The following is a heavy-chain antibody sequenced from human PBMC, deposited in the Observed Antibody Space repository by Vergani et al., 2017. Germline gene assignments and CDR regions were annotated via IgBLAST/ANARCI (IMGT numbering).Heavy chain of an antibody. CDR2: IYSGGST. J-gene: IGHJ4*02. D-gene: IGHD2-21*01. CDR3: ARDSHI. CDR1: GFTFSSYA. V-gene: IGHV3-66*02. Sequence: EVQLLESGGGLVQPGGSLRLSCAASGFTFSSYAMSWVRQAPGKGLEWVSVIYSGGSTYYADSVKGRFTISRDNSKNTLYLQMNSLRAEDTAVYYCARDSHIWGQGTLVTVSS.